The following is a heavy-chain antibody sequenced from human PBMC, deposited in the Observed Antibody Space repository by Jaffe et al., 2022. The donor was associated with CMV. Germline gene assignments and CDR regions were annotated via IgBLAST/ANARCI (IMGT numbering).Heavy chain of an antibody. CDR2: ISWDGGST. CDR1: GFTFDDYT. D-gene: IGHD3-3*01. Sequence: EVQLVESGGVVVQPGGSLRLSCAASGFTFDDYTMHWVRQAPGKGLEWVSLISWDGGSTYYADSVKGRFTISRDNSKNSLYLQMNSLRTEDTALYYCAKGHYDFWSGYYMSAFDIWGQGTMVTVSS. CDR3: AKGHYDFWSGYYMSAFDI. V-gene: IGHV3-43*01. J-gene: IGHJ3*02.